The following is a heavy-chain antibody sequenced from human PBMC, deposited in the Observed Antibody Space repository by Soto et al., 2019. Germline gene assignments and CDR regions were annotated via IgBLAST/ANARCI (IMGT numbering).Heavy chain of an antibody. CDR3: AGDQVGYGGKIDY. D-gene: IGHD2-15*01. V-gene: IGHV3-66*01. J-gene: IGHJ4*02. CDR1: GFTVSDNH. CDR2: IYSGGTT. Sequence: EVQLVESGGGLVQPGGSLRLSCAASGFTVSDNHMTWVRQAPGKGLEWLSVIYSGGTTYYADSVKGRFTISRDKSKNTLYLQMNGLGAEDTAVYYCAGDQVGYGGKIDYWGQGTLVTVSS.